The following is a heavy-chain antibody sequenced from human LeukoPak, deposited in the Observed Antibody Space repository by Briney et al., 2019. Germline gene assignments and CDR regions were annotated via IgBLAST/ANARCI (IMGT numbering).Heavy chain of an antibody. V-gene: IGHV3-30*03. J-gene: IGHJ4*02. Sequence: GGSLRLSCAASGFTFSSYGMHWVRQAPGRGLEWVAVISYDGSNKYYADSVKGRFTISRDNSKNTLYLQMNSLRAEDTAVYYCARGARKGDDYGGFFDYWGQGTLVTVSS. D-gene: IGHD4-23*01. CDR2: ISYDGSNK. CDR1: GFTFSSYG. CDR3: ARGARKGDDYGGFFDY.